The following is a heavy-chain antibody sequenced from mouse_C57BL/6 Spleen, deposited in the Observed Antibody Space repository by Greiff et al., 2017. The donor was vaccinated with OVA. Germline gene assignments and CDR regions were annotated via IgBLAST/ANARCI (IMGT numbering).Heavy chain of an antibody. J-gene: IGHJ2*01. CDR1: GFTFTDYY. Sequence: VQLKESGGGLVQPGGSLSLSCAASGFTFTDYYMSWVRQPPGKALEWLGFIRNKANGYTTEYSASVKGRFTISRDNSQSILYLQMKALRAEDSATYYCARWGYYGSSPYYFDYWGQGTTLTVSS. CDR3: ARWGYYGSSPYYFDY. CDR2: IRNKANGYTT. D-gene: IGHD1-1*01. V-gene: IGHV7-3*01.